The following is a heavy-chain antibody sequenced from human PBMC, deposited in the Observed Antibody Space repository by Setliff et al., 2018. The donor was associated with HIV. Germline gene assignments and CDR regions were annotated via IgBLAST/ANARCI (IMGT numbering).Heavy chain of an antibody. CDR1: GGSISTYY. CDR3: ARHANYDFWSGYWGYYFDY. CDR2: IYTSGTT. J-gene: IGHJ4*02. V-gene: IGHV4-4*09. D-gene: IGHD3-3*01. Sequence: SETLSLTCTVSGGSISTYYWSWIRQPPGKGLEWIGYIYTSGTTNYNPTLKSRVTISVDTSKKQVSLKLSSVTAADTAVYYCARHANYDFWSGYWGYYFDYWGQGTLVTVSS.